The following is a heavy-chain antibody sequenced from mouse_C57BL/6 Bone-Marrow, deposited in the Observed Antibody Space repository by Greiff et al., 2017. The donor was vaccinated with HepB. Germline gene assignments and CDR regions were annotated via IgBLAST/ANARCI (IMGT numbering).Heavy chain of an antibody. CDR3: AKGYYGPMDY. D-gene: IGHD1-1*01. CDR1: GYTFTSYW. Sequence: QVQLQQPGAELVRPGPSVKLSCKASGYTFTSYWMHWVKQRPGQGLEWIGVIDPSDSYTNYNQKFKGKATVTVDTASSTAYRQLSSLTSEDSAVYYCAKGYYGPMDYWGQGTSVTVSS. J-gene: IGHJ4*01. V-gene: IGHV1-59*01. CDR2: IDPSDSYT.